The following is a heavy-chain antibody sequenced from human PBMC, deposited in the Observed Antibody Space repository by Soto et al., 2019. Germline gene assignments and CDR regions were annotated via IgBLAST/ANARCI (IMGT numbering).Heavy chain of an antibody. V-gene: IGHV3-30*18. D-gene: IGHD2-21*02. J-gene: IGHJ4*02. CDR3: AKDKVPVVVTAPFYY. Sequence: QVQLVESGGGVVQPGRSLRLSCAASGFTFSSYGMHWVRQAPGKGLEWVSVISYDGSNKYYADSVKGRFNISRDNSKKTLYLRMNNLITEATAVYYCAKDKVPVVVTAPFYYWGQGSLVTVSS. CDR1: GFTFSSYG. CDR2: ISYDGSNK.